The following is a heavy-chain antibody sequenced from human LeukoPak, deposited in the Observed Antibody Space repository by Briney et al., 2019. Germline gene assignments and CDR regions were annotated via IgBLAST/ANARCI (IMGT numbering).Heavy chain of an antibody. CDR3: AREDYYDSSGYYFDC. CDR1: GGSIGSSSYY. V-gene: IGHV4-39*07. D-gene: IGHD3-22*01. Sequence: SETLSLTCTVSGGSIGSSSYYWGWIRQPPGKGLEWIGTIYHSGSTYYSPSLRSRITISVDTSKNQFSLKLSSVTAADTAVYYCAREDYYDSSGYYFDCWGQGTLVTVSS. CDR2: IYHSGST. J-gene: IGHJ4*02.